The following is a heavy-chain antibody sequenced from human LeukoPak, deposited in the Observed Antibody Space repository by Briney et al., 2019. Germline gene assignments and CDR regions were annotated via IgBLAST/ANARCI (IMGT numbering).Heavy chain of an antibody. D-gene: IGHD2-15*01. CDR3: ARGEVVEEYYFDY. V-gene: IGHV1-2*02. CDR1: GYTFTGYY. J-gene: IGHJ4*02. CDR2: INPNTGGT. Sequence: ALVKVSCKASGYTFTGYYIHWVRQAPGQGLEWVGWINPNTGGTIYAQKFQGRVTMTRDTSVSTAYMELSSLRSDDTAVYYCARGEVVEEYYFDYWGQGTLVTVSS.